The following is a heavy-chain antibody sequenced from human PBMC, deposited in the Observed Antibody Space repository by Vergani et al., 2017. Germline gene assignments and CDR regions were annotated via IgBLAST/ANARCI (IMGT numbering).Heavy chain of an antibody. D-gene: IGHD1-26*01. V-gene: IGHV3-48*01. CDR3: ARVTRWEILREYYYGMDV. CDR2: ISSSSTI. J-gene: IGHJ6*02. Sequence: EVQLVESGGGLVQPGGSLRLSCAASGFTFSRHSMNWVRQAPGKGLEWVSYISSSSTIYYADSVKGRFTISRDNAKNSLYLQMNSLRAEDTAVYYCARVTRWEILREYYYGMDVWGQGTTVTVSS. CDR1: GFTFSRHS.